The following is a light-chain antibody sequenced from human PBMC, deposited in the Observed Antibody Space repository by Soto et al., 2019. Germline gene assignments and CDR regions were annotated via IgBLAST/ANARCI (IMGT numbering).Light chain of an antibody. J-gene: IGLJ1*01. V-gene: IGLV1-40*01. CDR1: SSNIWAGYD. CDR3: QSYDSSLSGYV. CDR2: TNS. Sequence: QSALTQPPSVSGAPGQRVTISCTGSSSNIWAGYDVHWYQQLPGTAPKLLIYTNSIRPSGVPGRFSGSKSGTSASLAITGLQAEDEADYFCQSYDSSLSGYVFGTGTKVTVL.